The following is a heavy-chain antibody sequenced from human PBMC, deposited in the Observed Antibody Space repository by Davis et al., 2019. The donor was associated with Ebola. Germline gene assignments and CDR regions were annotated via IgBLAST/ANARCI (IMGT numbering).Heavy chain of an antibody. CDR2: IKQDGSET. V-gene: IGHV3-7*01. CDR1: GFSFSGSW. D-gene: IGHD3-22*01. CDR3: ARGFYDITGYYHYYNGMDV. J-gene: IGHJ6*02. Sequence: GESLKISCAVSGFSFSGSWMAWVRQAPGKGLEWVAIIKQDGSETNYVDSVKGRFTISRDNAKNSLYLQMNSLRAEDTAIYYCARGFYDITGYYHYYNGMDVWGQGTLVTVSS.